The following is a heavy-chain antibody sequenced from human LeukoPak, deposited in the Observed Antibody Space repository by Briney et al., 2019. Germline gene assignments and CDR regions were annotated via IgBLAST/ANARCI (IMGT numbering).Heavy chain of an antibody. CDR1: GGSISSYY. CDR3: ARVPYCGGDCYPHWYFDL. Sequence: SETLSLTCTVSGGSISSYYWSWIRQPPGKGLEWIGYIYYSGSTNYNPSLKSRVTISVDTSKNQFSLKLSSVTAVDTAVYYCARVPYCGGDCYPHWYFDLWGRGTLVTVSS. CDR2: IYYSGST. D-gene: IGHD2-21*02. J-gene: IGHJ2*01. V-gene: IGHV4-59*01.